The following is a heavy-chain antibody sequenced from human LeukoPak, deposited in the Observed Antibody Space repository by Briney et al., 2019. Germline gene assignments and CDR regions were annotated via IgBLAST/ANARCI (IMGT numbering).Heavy chain of an antibody. J-gene: IGHJ4*02. CDR1: GFTFSSYA. V-gene: IGHV3-30-3*01. CDR3: VVWGYCSSTSCPYDRYYFDY. D-gene: IGHD2-2*01. CDR2: ISYDGSNK. Sequence: GSLRRSCAASGFTFSSYAMHWVRQAPGKGLEWVAVISYDGSNKYYADSVKGRITISRDNSKNTLYLQMNSLRAEDTAVYYCVVWGYCSSTSCPYDRYYFDYWGQGTLVTVSS.